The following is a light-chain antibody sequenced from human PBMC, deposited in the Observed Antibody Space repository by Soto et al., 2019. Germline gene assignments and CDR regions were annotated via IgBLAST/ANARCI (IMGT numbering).Light chain of an antibody. Sequence: EIVLTQSPGTLSLSPGERATLSCRAGQSVSGTYLTWYQHKPGQAPRLLIYEASRRATGIPDRFSGSGSGTDFSLTISRLEPEDFAVYYCQHYDSLRWTFGLGTKVEIK. CDR2: EAS. CDR1: QSVSGTY. CDR3: QHYDSLRWT. J-gene: IGKJ1*01. V-gene: IGKV3-20*01.